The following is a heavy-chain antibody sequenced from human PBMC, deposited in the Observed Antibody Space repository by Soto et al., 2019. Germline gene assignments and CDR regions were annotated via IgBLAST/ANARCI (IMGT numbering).Heavy chain of an antibody. J-gene: IGHJ6*02. V-gene: IGHV1-18*01. CDR2: ISGYNGNT. CDR3: VRDRYCISPTCYVGGGFGMDV. D-gene: IGHD2-2*01. Sequence: ASVKVSCKASGYTFTSYGISWVRQALGQGLEWMGWISGYNGNTNYAQKVQGRVTMTTDISTSTAYMELRSLRSDDTAVYYWVRDRYCISPTCYVGGGFGMDVWGQGTTVTVSS. CDR1: GYTFTSYG.